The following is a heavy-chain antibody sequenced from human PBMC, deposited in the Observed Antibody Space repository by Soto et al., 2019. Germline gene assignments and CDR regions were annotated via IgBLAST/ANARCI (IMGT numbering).Heavy chain of an antibody. Sequence: QIQLVQSGGEVKKPGASVNVSCKASVYTFTNYGIGWVRQAPGQGLEWMGWISTYNVNTIYAQNFQDRVTMTTDTSTSTAYMELKRLTSDDTAVYYCARVPGELHLLDAFDVWGQGTRLTVSS. CDR1: VYTFTNYG. V-gene: IGHV1-18*01. CDR2: ISTYNVNT. D-gene: IGHD1-7*01. CDR3: ARVPGELHLLDAFDV. J-gene: IGHJ3*01.